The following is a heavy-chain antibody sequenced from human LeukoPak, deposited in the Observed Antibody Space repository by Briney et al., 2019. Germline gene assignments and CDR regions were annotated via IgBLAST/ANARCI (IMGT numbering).Heavy chain of an antibody. CDR2: ISNRGSTI. D-gene: IGHD3-22*01. Sequence: GGSLRLSCAASGFTFSDFYMTWIRQAPGKGLEWVSYISNRGSTIHYADSVRGRFTISRDNAKKSFYLQMNGLRAEDTAVYYCARSADRSGYFREITLYYFDYWGQGTLVTVSS. V-gene: IGHV3-11*01. CDR1: GFTFSDFY. CDR3: ARSADRSGYFREITLYYFDY. J-gene: IGHJ4*02.